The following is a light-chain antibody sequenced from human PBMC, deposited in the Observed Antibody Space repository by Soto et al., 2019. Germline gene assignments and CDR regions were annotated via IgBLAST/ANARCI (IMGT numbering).Light chain of an antibody. CDR1: QSVSSSY. V-gene: IGKV3-20*01. J-gene: IGKJ2*01. CDR2: GAS. Sequence: EIVVTQSPGTLSLSPGERATLSCRASQSVSSSYLAWYQQKPVQAPRLLIYGASSRATGIPDRFSGSGSGTDFTLTISRLEPEDFAVYYCQQYGSSPLYTFGQGTKLEIK. CDR3: QQYGSSPLYT.